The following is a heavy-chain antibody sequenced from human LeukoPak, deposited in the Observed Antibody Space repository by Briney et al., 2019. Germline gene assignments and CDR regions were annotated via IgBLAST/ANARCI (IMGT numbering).Heavy chain of an antibody. Sequence: PGGSLRLSCAASGFTFSSYGMHWVRQAPGKGLEWVAFIRYDGSNKYYADSVKGQFTISRDNSKNTLYLQMNSLRAEDTAVYYCAKDRGIAVAYVFDYWGQGTLVTVSS. J-gene: IGHJ4*02. CDR3: AKDRGIAVAYVFDY. CDR2: IRYDGSNK. CDR1: GFTFSSYG. D-gene: IGHD6-19*01. V-gene: IGHV3-30*02.